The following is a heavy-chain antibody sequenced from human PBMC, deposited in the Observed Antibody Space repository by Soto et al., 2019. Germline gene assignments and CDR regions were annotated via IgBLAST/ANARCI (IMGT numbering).Heavy chain of an antibody. J-gene: IGHJ3*02. Sequence: LRLSCSASGFTFSNYAMHCVRQAPGKGLEWVAFISYDGSNKYYADSVKGRFTISRDNSKNTLYLQMNSLRAEDTAVYYCARDIPMMGAFDIWGQGTMVTVSS. D-gene: IGHD3-22*01. CDR2: ISYDGSNK. V-gene: IGHV3-30-3*01. CDR1: GFTFSNYA. CDR3: ARDIPMMGAFDI.